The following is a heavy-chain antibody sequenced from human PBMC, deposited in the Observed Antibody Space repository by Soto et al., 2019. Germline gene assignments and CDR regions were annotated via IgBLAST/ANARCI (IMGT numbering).Heavy chain of an antibody. J-gene: IGHJ5*02. CDR1: GGSFSGYY. CDR2: INHSGST. Sequence: QVQLQQWGAGLLKPSETLSHTCAVYGGSFSGYYWSWIRQPPGKGLEWIGEINHSGSTNYNPSLKSRVTISVDTSKNQFSLKLSSVTAADTAVYYCARVGIRRYYGSGSTRNWFDPWGQGTLVTVSS. CDR3: ARVGIRRYYGSGSTRNWFDP. V-gene: IGHV4-34*01. D-gene: IGHD3-10*01.